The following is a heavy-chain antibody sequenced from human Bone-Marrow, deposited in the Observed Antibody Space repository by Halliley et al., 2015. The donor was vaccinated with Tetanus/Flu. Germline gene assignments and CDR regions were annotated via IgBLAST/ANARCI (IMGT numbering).Heavy chain of an antibody. CDR2: ASYDGSSK. D-gene: IGHD6-19*01. J-gene: IGHJ3*02. V-gene: IGHV3-30*18. CDR3: AKGYSSGWYADDAFDI. Sequence: AVASYDGSSKSYADSVKGRFTISRDNSKNTLYLQMNSLRPEDTAVYYCAKGYSSGWYADDAFDIWGQGTRVTVSS.